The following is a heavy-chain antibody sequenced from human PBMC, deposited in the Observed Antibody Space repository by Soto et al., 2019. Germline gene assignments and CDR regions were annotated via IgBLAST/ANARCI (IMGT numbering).Heavy chain of an antibody. CDR3: ARGSLWYSSDY. V-gene: IGHV3-23*01. CDR1: GFAFSSYG. D-gene: IGHD6-13*01. CDR2: ISGSGSST. J-gene: IGHJ4*02. Sequence: PGGSLRLSCAASGFAFSSYGMSWVRQAPGKGLEWVSGISGSGSSTFYTDSVKGRFSTARDNSKNTLYLQMNSLRAEDTAVYYCARGSLWYSSDYWGQGTLVTVSS.